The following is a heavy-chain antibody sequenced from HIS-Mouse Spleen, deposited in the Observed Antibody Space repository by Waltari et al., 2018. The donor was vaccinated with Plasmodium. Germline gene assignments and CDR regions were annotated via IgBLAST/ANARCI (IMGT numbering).Heavy chain of an antibody. V-gene: IGHV3-21*01. J-gene: IGHJ4*02. CDR3: ARDRSAAALLGY. D-gene: IGHD6-13*01. CDR1: GFPLSSHS. CDR2: ISSSSSYI. Sequence: EVQLVESGGGLVKPGGSLRLSCAASGFPLSSHSMNWVRQAPGKGLEWVSSISSSSSYIYYADSVKGRFTISRDNAKNSLYLQMNSLRAEDTAVYYCARDRSAAALLGYWGQGTLVTVSS.